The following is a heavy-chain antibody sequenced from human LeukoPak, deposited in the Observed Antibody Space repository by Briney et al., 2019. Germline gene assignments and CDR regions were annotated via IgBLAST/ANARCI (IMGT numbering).Heavy chain of an antibody. Sequence: ASVKVSCKASGYTFTGYYMHWVRQAPGQGLEWMGWVNPHSGATNYAQQFQGRVTITRDMSTSTAYMELSSLRSEDTAVFYCAASGYSYGYGMDYWGQGTLVTVSS. J-gene: IGHJ4*02. CDR2: VNPHSGAT. D-gene: IGHD5-18*01. V-gene: IGHV1-2*02. CDR3: AASGYSYGYGMDY. CDR1: GYTFTGYY.